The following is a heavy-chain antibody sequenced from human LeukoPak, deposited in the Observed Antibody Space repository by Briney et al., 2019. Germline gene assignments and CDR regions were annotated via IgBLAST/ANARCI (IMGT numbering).Heavy chain of an antibody. J-gene: IGHJ5*02. V-gene: IGHV1-69*13. D-gene: IGHD3-3*01. CDR2: IIPIFGTA. Sequence: GASVKVSCKASGGTFSSYAINWVRQAPGQGLEWMGGIIPIFGTANYAQKFQGRGTITADESTSTAYMELSSLRSEDTAVYYCARHHGGTYYDFWSGYSNWFDPWGQGTLVTVSS. CDR1: GGTFSSYA. CDR3: ARHHGGTYYDFWSGYSNWFDP.